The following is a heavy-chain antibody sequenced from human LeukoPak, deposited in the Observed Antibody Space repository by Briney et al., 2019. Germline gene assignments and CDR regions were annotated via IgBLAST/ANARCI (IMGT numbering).Heavy chain of an antibody. V-gene: IGHV1-8*01. CDR1: GYTFTSYD. Sequence: GASVTVSCKASGYTFTSYDINWVRQATGQGLEWMGWMNPNSGNTVYAQKFQGRVTMTRNTSISTAYMYLSSLRYEDTAVHYCARGYIYSRGYYFDYWGQGTLVTVSS. J-gene: IGHJ4*02. CDR3: ARGYIYSRGYYFDY. CDR2: MNPNSGNT. D-gene: IGHD3-22*01.